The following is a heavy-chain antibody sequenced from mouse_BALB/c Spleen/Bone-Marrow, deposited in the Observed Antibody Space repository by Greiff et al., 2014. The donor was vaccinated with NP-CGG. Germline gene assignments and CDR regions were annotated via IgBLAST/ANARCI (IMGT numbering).Heavy chain of an antibody. J-gene: IGHJ4*01. CDR2: ISTYSANT. Sequence: QVQLQQSGPELVSPGVSVKISCKAFGYTFTDYAIHWVKQSHSKSLEWIGIISTYSANTNYNQKFKGKATMTVDKSSSTAYMEFARLTFEDSAIYFCARDISGYVRDIDYWGQGTSVTVSS. D-gene: IGHD3-2*01. CDR1: GYTFTDYA. CDR3: ARDISGYVRDIDY. V-gene: IGHV1-67*01.